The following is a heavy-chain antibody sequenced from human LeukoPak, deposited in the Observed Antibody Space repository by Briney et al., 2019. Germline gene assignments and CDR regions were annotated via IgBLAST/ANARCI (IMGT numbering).Heavy chain of an antibody. V-gene: IGHV3-15*07. J-gene: IGHJ5*02. D-gene: IGHD3-22*01. CDR2: IRSNSDGGTI. CDR3: AADFYDST. Sequence: PGGSLRLSCATSGFTFSNAWMNWVRQAPGKGLEWVGRIRSNSDGGTIDYAAPVKGRFTLSRDDSKTTLYLQMNSLQTEDTAVYYCAADFYDSTWGQGTLVTVSS. CDR1: GFTFSNAW.